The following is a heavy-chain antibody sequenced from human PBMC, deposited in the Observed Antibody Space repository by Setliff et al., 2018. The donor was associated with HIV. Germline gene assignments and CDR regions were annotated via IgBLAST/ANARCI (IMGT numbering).Heavy chain of an antibody. D-gene: IGHD3-10*01. CDR3: ARRSLSLVRGIINSGDRFFDY. CDR1: GASVNSNNYY. CDR2: IYYSGTT. V-gene: IGHV4-39*01. Sequence: KPSETLSLTCTVSGASVNSNNYYWGWIRQPPGKGLEWIASIYYSGTTYYNPSRKSRVTISVYTSKNQFSLKLSSVTAADTAVYYCARRSLSLVRGIINSGDRFFDYWGQGSLVTVSS. J-gene: IGHJ4*02.